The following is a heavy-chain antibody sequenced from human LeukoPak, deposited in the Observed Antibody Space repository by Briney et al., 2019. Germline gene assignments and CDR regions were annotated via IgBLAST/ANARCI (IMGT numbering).Heavy chain of an antibody. V-gene: IGHV3-23*01. CDR1: GFTFSSYA. CDR3: AKPYYYGSGSYYTEEVASDY. D-gene: IGHD3-10*01. J-gene: IGHJ4*02. Sequence: PGGSLRLSCAASGFTFSSYATSWVRQAPGKGLEWVSAISGSGGSTYCVDSVKGRFTISRDNSKNTLFLQMNSLRAEDTAVYYCAKPYYYGSGSYYTEEVASDYWGQGTLVTVSS. CDR2: ISGSGGST.